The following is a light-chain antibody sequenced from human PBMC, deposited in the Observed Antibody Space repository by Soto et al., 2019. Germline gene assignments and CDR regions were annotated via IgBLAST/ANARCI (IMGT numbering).Light chain of an antibody. CDR2: DVS. V-gene: IGKV1-9*01. CDR1: QGIGSY. Sequence: DIQLTQSPSFLSASVGDRVTITCRASQGIGSYFAWYQLKPGNAPKLLIYDVSTLQSGVASRFRGSASGTEFTLTISSLQPEDFATYFCQQFDSSPLTFGGGTKGEIK. J-gene: IGKJ4*01. CDR3: QQFDSSPLT.